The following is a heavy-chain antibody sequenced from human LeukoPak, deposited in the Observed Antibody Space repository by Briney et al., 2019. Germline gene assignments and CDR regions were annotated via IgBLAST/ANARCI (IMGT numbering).Heavy chain of an antibody. CDR3: ARGDDILTGYSYGGYGMDV. Sequence: SVKVSCKASGGTFSSYAISWVRQAPGQGLEWMGGIIPIFGTANYAQKFQGRVTITADESTSTAYMELSSLRSEDTAVYYCARGDDILTGYSYGGYGMDVWGQGTMVTVSS. CDR2: IIPIFGTA. D-gene: IGHD3-9*01. CDR1: GGTFSSYA. V-gene: IGHV1-69*13. J-gene: IGHJ6*02.